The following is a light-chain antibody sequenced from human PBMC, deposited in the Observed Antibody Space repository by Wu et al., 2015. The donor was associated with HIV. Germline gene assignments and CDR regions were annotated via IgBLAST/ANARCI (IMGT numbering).Light chain of an antibody. J-gene: IGKJ1*01. CDR1: RVLANL. CDR2: DTS. V-gene: IGKV3-11*01. CDR3: QQRNNWVWT. Sequence: SSPRGGRPPXPAGPVRVLANLRSLGTNRNLATTPRLLIYDTSNRATGVPARFSGSGSGTDFTLTISSLEPEDFAVYYCQQRNNWVWTFGQGTKVEIK.